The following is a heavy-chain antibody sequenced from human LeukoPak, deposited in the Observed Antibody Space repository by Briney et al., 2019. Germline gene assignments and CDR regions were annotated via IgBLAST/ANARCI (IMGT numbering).Heavy chain of an antibody. V-gene: IGHV3-21*01. CDR2: ISSSSSDI. CDR3: ATGYTSGTRIDY. D-gene: IGHD6-19*01. Sequence: GGSLRLSCAASGFTFSAFSMNWVRQAPGKGLEWVSAISSSSSDIYYTDSVKGRFTISRDNANNFLYLQVSSLRAEDTAVYYCATGYTSGTRIDYWGQGNLVSVSS. J-gene: IGHJ4*02. CDR1: GFTFSAFS.